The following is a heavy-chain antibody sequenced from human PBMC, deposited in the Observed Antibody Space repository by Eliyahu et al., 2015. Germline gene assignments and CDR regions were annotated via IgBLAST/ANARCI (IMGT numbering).Heavy chain of an antibody. D-gene: IGHD5-18*01. CDR1: GXXFXDYD. CDR3: ANYNTGGYTYGLRGHFDY. CDR2: VNIGNGNA. Sequence: QVQLVQSGPEVKKPGASVRISCKASGXXFXDYDIYWVRHVPGQGLEWMGWVNIGNGNAKSAQRFQGRVTLTTDPSASTAYMDLKSLRSEDTAVYYCANYNTGGYTYGLRGHFDYWGQGTLVTVSS. V-gene: IGHV1-3*04. J-gene: IGHJ4*02.